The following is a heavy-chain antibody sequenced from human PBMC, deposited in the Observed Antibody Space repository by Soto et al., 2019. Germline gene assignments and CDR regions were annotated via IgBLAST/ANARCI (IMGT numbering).Heavy chain of an antibody. CDR2: IYYSGST. CDR3: ARDSRCPCCISTRNYYGMDV. Sequence: QVQLQESGPGLVKPSQTLSLTCTVSGGSISSGDYYWSWIRQPPGKGLEWIGYIYYSGSTYYNPSPDIPVTVSVDTPNNQVSPNLSSETAADTAGYYCARDSRCPCCISTRNYYGMDVWGQGTTVTVSS. CDR1: GGSISSGDYY. D-gene: IGHD2-2*01. J-gene: IGHJ6*02. V-gene: IGHV4-30-4*01.